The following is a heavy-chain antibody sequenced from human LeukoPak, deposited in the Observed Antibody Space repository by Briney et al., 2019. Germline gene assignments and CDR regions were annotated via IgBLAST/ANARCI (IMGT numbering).Heavy chain of an antibody. J-gene: IGHJ2*01. Sequence: GGSLRLSCAASGFTFSSYAMYWVRQAPGKGLEWVSYISSSSSYTNYADSVKGRFTISRDNAKNSLYLQMNSLRAEDTAVYYCARAVRGLVASDLWGRGTLVTVSS. CDR3: ARAVRGLVASDL. D-gene: IGHD2-21*01. CDR2: ISSSSSYT. V-gene: IGHV3-21*05. CDR1: GFTFSSYA.